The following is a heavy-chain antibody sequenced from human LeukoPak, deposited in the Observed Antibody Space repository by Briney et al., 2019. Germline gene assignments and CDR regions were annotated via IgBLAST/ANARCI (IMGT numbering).Heavy chain of an antibody. Sequence: PGGSLRLSCAASGFTFSSYGMHWVRQAPGKGLEWVAFIRYDGSNKYYADSVKGRFTISRDNSKNTLYLQMNSLRAEDTAVYYCAEDLGSAEYNWFDPWGQGTLVTVSS. J-gene: IGHJ5*02. CDR3: AEDLGSAEYNWFDP. CDR2: IRYDGSNK. CDR1: GFTFSSYG. D-gene: IGHD3-16*01. V-gene: IGHV3-30*02.